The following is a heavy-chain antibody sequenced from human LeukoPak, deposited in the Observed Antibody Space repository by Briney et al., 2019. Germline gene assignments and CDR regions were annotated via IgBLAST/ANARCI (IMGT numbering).Heavy chain of an antibody. Sequence: GGSLRLSCAASGFNVSNNYMSWVRQAPGKGLEWVSIIYSSGTTYYVDSVKGRFTISRDNSQNTLFLHMHSLRAEDTAVYYRARGSWRYMCDNWGQGTLVTVSS. CDR3: ARGSWRYMCDN. D-gene: IGHD5-24*01. J-gene: IGHJ4*02. CDR2: IYSSGTT. V-gene: IGHV3-66*01. CDR1: GFNVSNNY.